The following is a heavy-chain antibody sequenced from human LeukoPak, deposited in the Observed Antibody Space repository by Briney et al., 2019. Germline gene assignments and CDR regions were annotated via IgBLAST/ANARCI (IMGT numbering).Heavy chain of an antibody. CDR2: INARGDT. CDR3: ARGQVPAARGYNWFDP. Sequence: SETLSLTCAVYGLSFNDYYWNWIRQPPGKGLEWIGEINARGDTNFNPSLKSRVTISVDTSKSQSSLRLTSMIAADTAVYYCARGQVPAARGYNWFDPWGQGTLVTVSS. D-gene: IGHD2-2*01. V-gene: IGHV4-34*01. J-gene: IGHJ5*02. CDR1: GLSFNDYY.